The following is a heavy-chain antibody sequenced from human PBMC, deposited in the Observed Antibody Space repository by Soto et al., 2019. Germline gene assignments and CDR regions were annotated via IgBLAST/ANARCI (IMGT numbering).Heavy chain of an antibody. CDR1: GGSFSGYY. CDR2: INHSGST. J-gene: IGHJ4*02. Sequence: SETLSLTCAVYGGSFSGYYWSWIRQPPGKGLEWIGEINHSGSTNYNPSLKSRVTISVDTSKNQFSLKLSSVTAADTAVYYCARAAGLWVAARPLDYWGQGTLVTVSS. D-gene: IGHD6-6*01. V-gene: IGHV4-34*01. CDR3: ARAAGLWVAARPLDY.